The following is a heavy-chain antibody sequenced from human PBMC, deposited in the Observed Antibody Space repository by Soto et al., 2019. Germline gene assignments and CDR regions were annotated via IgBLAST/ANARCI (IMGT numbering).Heavy chain of an antibody. J-gene: IGHJ6*02. Sequence: SETLSLTCTVSGGSISGYYWSWIRQPPGKGLEWIGYMYNTGSTVYNPSFKSRVTISVYTSKNQFSLKLNSVTAADTAVYYCARDLWGYCGTDCYPLDVWGQGTTVT. V-gene: IGHV4-59*01. D-gene: IGHD2-21*02. CDR3: ARDLWGYCGTDCYPLDV. CDR2: MYNTGST. CDR1: GGSISGYY.